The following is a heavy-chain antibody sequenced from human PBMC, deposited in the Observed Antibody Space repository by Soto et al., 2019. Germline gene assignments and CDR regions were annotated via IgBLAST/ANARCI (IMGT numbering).Heavy chain of an antibody. CDR2: ITGSSSYI. CDR1: GFTFSSYS. V-gene: IGHV3-21*01. Sequence: GGSLRLSCAASGFTFSSYSMNWVRQAPGKGLEWVSYITGSSSYIYYADSVRGRFTISRDNSKNSLYLQLNSLRAEDTAAYYCARDQTRDYWGQGTLVTVSS. CDR3: ARDQTRDY. D-gene: IGHD4-17*01. J-gene: IGHJ4*02.